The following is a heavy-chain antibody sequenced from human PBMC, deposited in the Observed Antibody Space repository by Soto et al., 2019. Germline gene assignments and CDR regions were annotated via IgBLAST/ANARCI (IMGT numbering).Heavy chain of an antibody. CDR2: ISSRSDI. V-gene: IGHV3-21*01. Sequence: LRLSCVGSGFTFSTYSINWVRQAPGKGLEWVSSISSRSDIYYADSVKGRFTISRDNAKNSVSLQMNSLRAEDTAVYYCAREYTAWPLAYGLDVWGQGTTVSVSS. J-gene: IGHJ6*02. D-gene: IGHD2-2*02. CDR3: AREYTAWPLAYGLDV. CDR1: GFTFSTYS.